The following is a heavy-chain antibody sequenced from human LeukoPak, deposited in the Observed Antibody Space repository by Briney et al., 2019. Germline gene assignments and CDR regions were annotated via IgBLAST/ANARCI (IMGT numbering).Heavy chain of an antibody. J-gene: IGHJ3*02. V-gene: IGHV3-74*01. Sequence: PGGSLRLSCAASGFTFSSYWMHWVRHAPGKGLVWVSRINSDGSSTSYADSVKGRFTISRDNAKNTLYLQMNSLRAEDTAVYYCARDDSLTGDAFDIWGQGTMVTVSS. D-gene: IGHD3/OR15-3a*01. CDR3: ARDDSLTGDAFDI. CDR2: INSDGSST. CDR1: GFTFSSYW.